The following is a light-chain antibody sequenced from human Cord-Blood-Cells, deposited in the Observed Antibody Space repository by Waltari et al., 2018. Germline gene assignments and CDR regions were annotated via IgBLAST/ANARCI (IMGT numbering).Light chain of an antibody. CDR1: KLGDTY. Sequence: SYELTQPPSVSVSPGQTASITCSGDKLGDTYACWYQQKPGQYPVLVIYQDSKRPSGIPERFSGSNSGNTATLTISGTQAMDEADYYCQAWDSSTVVFGGGTKLTVL. V-gene: IGLV3-1*01. J-gene: IGLJ2*01. CDR3: QAWDSSTVV. CDR2: QDS.